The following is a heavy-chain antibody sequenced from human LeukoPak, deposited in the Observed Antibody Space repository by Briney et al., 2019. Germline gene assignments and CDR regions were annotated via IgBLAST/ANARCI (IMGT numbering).Heavy chain of an antibody. J-gene: IGHJ4*02. CDR1: GFTFSNYA. Sequence: GGSLRLSCAASGFTFSNYAMNWVRQAPGKGLVWVSVIIGSGGGTSYADSVKGRFTISRDTSKNTLYLQMNSLRADDTAIYYCAKGTSGWYYHFDYWGQGTLVTVSS. CDR2: IIGSGGGT. CDR3: AKGTSGWYYHFDY. D-gene: IGHD6-19*01. V-gene: IGHV3-23*01.